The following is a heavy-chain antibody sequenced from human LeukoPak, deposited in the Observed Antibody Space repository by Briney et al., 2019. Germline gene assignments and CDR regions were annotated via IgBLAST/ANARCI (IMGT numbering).Heavy chain of an antibody. V-gene: IGHV3-15*01. CDR3: TTRLHYYDSRGYRSSFDY. CDR2: IKSKTDGGTT. CDR1: GFTFSYAW. J-gene: IGHJ4*02. D-gene: IGHD3-22*01. Sequence: GGSLRLSCAASGFTFSYAWMSWVRQAPGKGLEWVGRIKSKTDGGTTDYAAPVKGRFTISRDDSKNTLYLQMNSLKTEDTAVHYSTTRLHYYDSRGYRSSFDYWGQGTLVTVSS.